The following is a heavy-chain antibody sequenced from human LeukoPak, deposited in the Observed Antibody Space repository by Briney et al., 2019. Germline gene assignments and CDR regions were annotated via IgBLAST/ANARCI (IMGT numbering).Heavy chain of an antibody. CDR2: INHSGST. V-gene: IGHV4-34*01. CDR1: GGSFSGYY. J-gene: IGHJ2*01. D-gene: IGHD2-21*02. Sequence: SETLSLTCAVYGGSFSGYYWSWIRQPPGKGLEWIGEINHSGSTNYNPSLKSRVTISVDTSKNQFSLKLSSVTAADTAVYYCARGLVRVVVVTSWYFDLWGRGTLVTVSS. CDR3: ARGLVRVVVVTSWYFDL.